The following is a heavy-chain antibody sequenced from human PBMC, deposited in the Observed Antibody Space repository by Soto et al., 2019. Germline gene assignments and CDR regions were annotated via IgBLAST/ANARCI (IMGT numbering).Heavy chain of an antibody. CDR3: AKASTVYYYYGMDV. J-gene: IGHJ6*02. Sequence: GGSLRLSCAASGFTFSSYAMSWVRQAPGKGLEWVSAISGSGGSTYYADSVKGRFTISRDNSKNTLYLQMNSLRAEDTAVYYCAKASTVYYYYGMDVWGQGTTVTVSS. CDR1: GFTFSSYA. CDR2: ISGSGGST. V-gene: IGHV3-23*01.